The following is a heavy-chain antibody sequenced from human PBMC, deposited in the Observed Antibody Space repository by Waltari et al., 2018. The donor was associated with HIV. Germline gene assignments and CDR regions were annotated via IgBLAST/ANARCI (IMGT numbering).Heavy chain of an antibody. V-gene: IGHV3-74*01. J-gene: IGHJ4*02. D-gene: IGHD3-3*01. CDR3: ARDLSGYSDY. CDR1: GFTFLTYW. CDR2: IDEYGGIT. Sequence: EVLLVESGGGLVQPGGSLRLSCAAAGFTFLTYWMHWVRQAPGKGLVWVSRIDEYGGITNYADSVEGRFTISRDNAKNTLYLQMNNLRAEDTATYYCARDLSGYSDYWGQGTLVTVSS.